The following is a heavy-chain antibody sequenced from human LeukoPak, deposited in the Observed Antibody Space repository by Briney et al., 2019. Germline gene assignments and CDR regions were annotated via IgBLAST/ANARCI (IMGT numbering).Heavy chain of an antibody. CDR2: IDYSGTS. V-gene: IGHV4-39*01. CDR3: ATPNSGRFYYLDH. CDR1: GGSLSNSNYC. D-gene: IGHD1-26*01. Sequence: SETLSLTCTVSGGSLSNSNYCWGWSRQARGGGLGWIGTIDYSGTSPYHPSLRRRVTMSVDTSKTQASLSLSSMTAVDTADYYCATPNSGRFYYLDHWGQGILVTVSS. J-gene: IGHJ4*02.